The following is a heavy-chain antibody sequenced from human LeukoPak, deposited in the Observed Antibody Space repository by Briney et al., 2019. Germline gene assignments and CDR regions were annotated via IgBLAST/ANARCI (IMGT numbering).Heavy chain of an antibody. D-gene: IGHD4-11*01. J-gene: IGHJ6*03. CDR3: ASGYSDYADYYNYYMDV. Sequence: ASVKVSCKTSGYIFTGFYMHWVRQAPGQGLEWMGWINPNSGGTDHAQKFQGRVTMTRDTSISTVYMELSRLRSDDTALYYCASGYSDYADYYNYYMDVWGKGTTVTVSS. V-gene: IGHV1-2*02. CDR2: INPNSGGT. CDR1: GYIFTGFY.